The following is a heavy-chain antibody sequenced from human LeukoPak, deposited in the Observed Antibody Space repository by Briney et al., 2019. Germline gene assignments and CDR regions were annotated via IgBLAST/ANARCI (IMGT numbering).Heavy chain of an antibody. CDR3: ARVATTTNPPQRPFDY. CDR1: GYSINSGYC. J-gene: IGHJ4*02. V-gene: IGHV4-38-2*01. CDR2: IYHSGST. Sequence: PSETLSLTSAVSGYSINSGYCWGWIRQPPGKGLEWIRSIYHSGSTYYNPSLKSRVTISVDTSKNQFSLKLSSVTAADTAVYYCARVATTTNPPQRPFDYWGQGTLVTVSS. D-gene: IGHD5-12*01.